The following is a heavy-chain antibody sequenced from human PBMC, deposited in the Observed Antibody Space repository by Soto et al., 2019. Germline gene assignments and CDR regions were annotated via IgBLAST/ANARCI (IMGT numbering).Heavy chain of an antibody. V-gene: IGHV3-74*01. J-gene: IGHJ6*04. CDR2: IDNAGTDS. Sequence: EVQLVESGGGLVQPGGSLRLSCAASGFTLSGRSMHWVRQAPRKGLVWVSGIDNAGTDSTYADSVKGRFTSSRDNAKNMLYLQMNGLRVEDTAVYYGARVWFGPDVWGKGPTVTVSS. D-gene: IGHD3-10*01. CDR1: GFTLSGRS. CDR3: ARVWFGPDV.